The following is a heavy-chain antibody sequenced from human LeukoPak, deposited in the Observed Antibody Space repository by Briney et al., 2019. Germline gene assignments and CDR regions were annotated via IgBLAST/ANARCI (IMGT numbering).Heavy chain of an antibody. CDR2: TNSSGSTI. J-gene: IGHJ4*02. Sequence: PGGSLTLSGAASGFTFSDYYMRRIRQAQGLERKGVSYTNSSGSTIYYADSVKGRFTISRDNTKNSLYLQMSSLRAEDTAVYYCARERSFGVVIGYWGQGTLVTVSS. CDR3: ARERSFGVVIGY. D-gene: IGHD3-3*01. V-gene: IGHV3-11*01. CDR1: GFTFSDYY.